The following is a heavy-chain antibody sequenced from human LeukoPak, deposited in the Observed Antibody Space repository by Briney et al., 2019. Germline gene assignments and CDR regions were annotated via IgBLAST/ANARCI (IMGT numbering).Heavy chain of an antibody. V-gene: IGHV3-11*04. D-gene: IGHD6-19*01. J-gene: IGHJ4*02. CDR1: GFTFSDYY. Sequence: GGSLRLSCAASGFTFSDYYMSWIRQAPGKGLEWVSYISSSGSTIYYADSVKGRFTISRDNAKNSLYLQMNSLRAEDTAVYYCASDSSGWYVRNFDYWGQGTLVTVSS. CDR2: ISSSGSTI. CDR3: ASDSSGWYVRNFDY.